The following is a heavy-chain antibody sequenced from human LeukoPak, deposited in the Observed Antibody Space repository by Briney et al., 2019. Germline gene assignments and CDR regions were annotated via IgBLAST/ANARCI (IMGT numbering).Heavy chain of an antibody. D-gene: IGHD3-22*01. CDR1: GGSISSGGYS. V-gene: IGHV4-30-2*01. CDR2: VYHSGST. CDR3: ASVYYYDSSGFFDY. J-gene: IGHJ4*02. Sequence: SSETLSLTCAVSGGSISSGGYSWSWIRQPPGKGLEWIGYVYHSGSTYYNPSLKSRVTISVDRSKNQFSLKLSSVTAADTAVYYCASVYYYDSSGFFDYWGQGTLVTVSS.